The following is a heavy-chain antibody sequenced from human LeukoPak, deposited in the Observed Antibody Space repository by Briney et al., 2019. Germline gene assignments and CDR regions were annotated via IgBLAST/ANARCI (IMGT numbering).Heavy chain of an antibody. D-gene: IGHD2-2*01. CDR3: AKDIVVVPAAQRDYFDY. CDR1: GFTFSSYA. CDR2: ISGSGGST. V-gene: IGHV3-23*01. J-gene: IGHJ4*02. Sequence: GGSLRLSCAASGFTFSSYAMSWVRQAPGKGLEWVSSISGSGGSTYYADSVKGRFTISRDNSKNTLYLQMNSLRAEDTAVYYCAKDIVVVPAAQRDYFDYWGQGTLVTVSS.